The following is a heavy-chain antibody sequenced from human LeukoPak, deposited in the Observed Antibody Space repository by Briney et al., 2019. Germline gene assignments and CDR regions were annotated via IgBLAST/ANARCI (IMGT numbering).Heavy chain of an antibody. J-gene: IGHJ5*02. CDR2: IYYSGST. Sequence: SETLSLTCTVSGGSISSGDYYWSWIRRPPGKGLEWIGYIYYSGSTYYNPSVKSRVTISVDTSKNQFSLKLSSVTAADTAVYYCARDMVTSNWFDPWGQGTLVTVSS. V-gene: IGHV4-30-4*01. CDR3: ARDMVTSNWFDP. CDR1: GGSISSGDYY. D-gene: IGHD5-18*01.